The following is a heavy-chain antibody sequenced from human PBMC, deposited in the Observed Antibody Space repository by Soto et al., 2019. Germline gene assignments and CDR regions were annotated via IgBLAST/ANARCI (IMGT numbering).Heavy chain of an antibody. CDR1: GFTFSTYW. CDR2: IKQDGSEK. J-gene: IGHJ2*01. D-gene: IGHD3-9*01. Sequence: GGSLRLSCAASGFTFSTYWMSWVRQAPGKGLEWVANIKQDGSEKYYVDSLKGRFTISRDNTKNSLYLQMSRLRAEDTAVYYCARLDDFLTGYSTKRNWYFDLWGRGTLVTVYS. CDR3: ARLDDFLTGYSTKRNWYFDL. V-gene: IGHV3-7*01.